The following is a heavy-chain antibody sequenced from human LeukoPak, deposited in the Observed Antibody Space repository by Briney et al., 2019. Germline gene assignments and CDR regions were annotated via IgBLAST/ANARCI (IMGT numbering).Heavy chain of an antibody. Sequence: PSETLSLTCTVSGGSISSYYWSWIRQHPGKGLEWIGFIYYSGSTYYNPSLKSRVTFSVDTSKNQFSLKLSSVNAADTAVYYCARAVYDYIWGSYRFDYWGQGTLVTVSS. CDR3: ARAVYDYIWGSYRFDY. D-gene: IGHD3-16*02. CDR2: IYYSGST. V-gene: IGHV4-59*06. J-gene: IGHJ4*02. CDR1: GGSISSYY.